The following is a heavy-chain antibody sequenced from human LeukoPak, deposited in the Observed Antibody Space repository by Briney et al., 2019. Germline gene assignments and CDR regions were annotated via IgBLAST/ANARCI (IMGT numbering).Heavy chain of an antibody. D-gene: IGHD3-22*01. Sequence: GASVKVSCKASGYTFTGYYMHWVRQAPGQGLEWMGWINPNSGGTNYPQKFQGRVTMTRDTSISTAYMELSRLRSDDTAVYYCACRGYYYDSSGYYFDYWGQGTLVTVSS. CDR2: INPNSGGT. J-gene: IGHJ4*02. CDR3: ACRGYYYDSSGYYFDY. CDR1: GYTFTGYY. V-gene: IGHV1-2*02.